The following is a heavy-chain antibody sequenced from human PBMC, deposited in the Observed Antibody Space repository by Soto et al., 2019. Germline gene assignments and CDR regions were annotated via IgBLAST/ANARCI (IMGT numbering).Heavy chain of an antibody. CDR1: GGSISSYY. J-gene: IGHJ5*02. Sequence: PSETLSLTCTVSGGSISSYYWSWIRQPPGKGLEWIGYIYYSGSTNYNPSLKSRVTISVDTSKTQCSLKLSSVTAADTAVYYCARWWSGSRQGFDPWGQGTLVTVSS. D-gene: IGHD3-3*01. V-gene: IGHV4-59*12. CDR3: ARWWSGSRQGFDP. CDR2: IYYSGST.